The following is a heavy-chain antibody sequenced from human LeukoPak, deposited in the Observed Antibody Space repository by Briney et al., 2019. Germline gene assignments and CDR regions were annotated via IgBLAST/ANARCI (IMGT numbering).Heavy chain of an antibody. Sequence: SVKVSCKASGGTFSSYAISWVRQAPGQGLEWMGRIIPIFGIANYAQKFQGRVTITADKSTSTAYMELSSLRSEDTAVYYCARLCGGDCYALSPPSDYWGRGTLVTVSS. J-gene: IGHJ4*02. CDR2: IIPIFGIA. D-gene: IGHD2-21*02. CDR3: ARLCGGDCYALSPPSDY. CDR1: GGTFSSYA. V-gene: IGHV1-69*04.